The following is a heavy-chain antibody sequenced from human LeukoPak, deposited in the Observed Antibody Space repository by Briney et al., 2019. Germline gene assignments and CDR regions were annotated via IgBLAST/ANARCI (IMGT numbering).Heavy chain of an antibody. CDR2: ISGSGGNT. CDR1: GFTFNSHA. J-gene: IGHJ4*02. D-gene: IGHD3-9*01. Sequence: GGSLRLSCAASGFTFNSHAMSWVRQAPGRGLEWVSAISGSGGNTYYADSVKGRFTISRDNSKNTLYLQMNSLRAEDTAVYYCAKYYDILTGNFDYWGQGTLVTVSS. CDR3: AKYYDILTGNFDY. V-gene: IGHV3-23*01.